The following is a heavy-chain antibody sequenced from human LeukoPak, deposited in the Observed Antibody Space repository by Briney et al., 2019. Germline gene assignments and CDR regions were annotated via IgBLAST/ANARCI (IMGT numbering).Heavy chain of an antibody. CDR2: IIPIFGTA. J-gene: IGHJ5*02. Sequence: AASVKVSCKASGYTFTSYYMHWVRQAPGQGLEWMGGIIPIFGTANYAQKFQGRVTITADESTSTAYMELSSLRSEDTAVYYCARNHPPSFLEWLLGDWFDPWGQGTLVTVSS. D-gene: IGHD3-3*01. CDR3: ARNHPPSFLEWLLGDWFDP. V-gene: IGHV1-69*13. CDR1: GYTFTSYY.